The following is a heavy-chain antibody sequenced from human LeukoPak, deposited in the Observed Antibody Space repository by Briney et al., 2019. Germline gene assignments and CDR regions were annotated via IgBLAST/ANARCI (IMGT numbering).Heavy chain of an antibody. J-gene: IGHJ6*03. CDR3: VPRKEWSCYMDV. D-gene: IGHD3-3*01. CDR2: ISGSGGST. CDR1: GFPFDDYG. Sequence: SGGSLRLSCAASGFPFDDYGMTWVRQAPGKGLEWVSDISGSGGSTYYADSVKGRFTISRDNSKNTLYLQMSSLRAEDTAVYYCVPRKEWSCYMDVWGKGTTVTISS. V-gene: IGHV3-23*01.